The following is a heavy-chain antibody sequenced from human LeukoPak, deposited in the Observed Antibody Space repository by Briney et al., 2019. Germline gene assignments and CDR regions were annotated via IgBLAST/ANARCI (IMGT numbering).Heavy chain of an antibody. CDR2: IYYSGST. J-gene: IGHJ4*02. CDR1: GGSISSGGYY. D-gene: IGHD3-9*01. Sequence: TSQTLSLTCTVSGGSISSGGYYWSWIRQHPGKGLEWIGYIYYSGSTYYNPSLKSRVTISVDTSKNQFSLKLSSVTAADTAVYYCARGSLGADWLFPEPLDYWGQGTLVTVSS. V-gene: IGHV4-31*03. CDR3: ARGSLGADWLFPEPLDY.